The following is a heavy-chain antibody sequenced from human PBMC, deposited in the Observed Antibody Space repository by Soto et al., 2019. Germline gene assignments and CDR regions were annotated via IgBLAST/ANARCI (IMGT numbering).Heavy chain of an antibody. CDR3: AREDGCSGGSCQFYFDY. CDR1: GGTFSSYA. Sequence: GASVKVSCKASGGTFSSYAISWVRQAPGQGLEWMGGIIPIFGTANYAQKFQGRVTITADESTSTAYMELSSLRSEDTAVYYCAREDGCSGGSCQFYFDYWGKGTLVTAPQ. D-gene: IGHD2-15*01. J-gene: IGHJ4*02. CDR2: IIPIFGTA. V-gene: IGHV1-69*13.